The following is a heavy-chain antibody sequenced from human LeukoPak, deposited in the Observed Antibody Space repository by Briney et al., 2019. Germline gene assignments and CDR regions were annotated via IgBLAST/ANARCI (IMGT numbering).Heavy chain of an antibody. V-gene: IGHV1-69*13. CDR3: ASLRDYYYDSSGYSPEDAFDI. Sequence: SVKVSCKASGGTFSSYAISWVRQAPGQGLEWMGGIIPIFGTASYAQKFQGRVTITADESTSTAYMELSSLRSEDTAVYYCASLRDYYYDSSGYSPEDAFDIWGQGTMVTVST. D-gene: IGHD3-22*01. CDR2: IIPIFGTA. CDR1: GGTFSSYA. J-gene: IGHJ3*02.